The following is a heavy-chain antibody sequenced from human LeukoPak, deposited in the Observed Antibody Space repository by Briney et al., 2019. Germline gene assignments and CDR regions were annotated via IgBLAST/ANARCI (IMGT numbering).Heavy chain of an antibody. CDR2: IIPIFGTA. Sequence: ASXKVSCKASGGTFNSYAISWVRQAPGQGLEWMGGIIPIFGTANYAQKFQGRVTITADESTSTDYMELSSLRSEDTAVYYCARDGQGYCSGGSCYIGYYFDYWGQGTLVTVSS. V-gene: IGHV1-69*01. D-gene: IGHD2-15*01. J-gene: IGHJ4*02. CDR1: GGTFNSYA. CDR3: ARDGQGYCSGGSCYIGYYFDY.